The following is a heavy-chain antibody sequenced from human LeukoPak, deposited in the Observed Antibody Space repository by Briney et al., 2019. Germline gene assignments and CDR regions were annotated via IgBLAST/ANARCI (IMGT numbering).Heavy chain of an antibody. D-gene: IGHD6-19*01. J-gene: IGHJ6*02. CDR1: GSSISSYY. CDR3: ARASGWGSLCYAMDV. Sequence: SETLSLTCTVSGSSISSYYWTWIRQPPGKGLEWIGYIYYSGSTNYNPSLKSRVTISVDTSKNQFSLRLSSVTAADTAVYYCARASGWGSLCYAMDVWGQGTTVTVSS. V-gene: IGHV4-59*01. CDR2: IYYSGST.